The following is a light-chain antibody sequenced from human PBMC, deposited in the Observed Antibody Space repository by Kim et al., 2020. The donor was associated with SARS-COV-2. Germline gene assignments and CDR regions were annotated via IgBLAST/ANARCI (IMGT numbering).Light chain of an antibody. CDR1: SLRSYY. V-gene: IGLV3-19*01. Sequence: SSELTQDPAVSVALGQTVRITCQGDSLRSYYASWYQQKPGQAPVLVIYGKNNRPSGIPDRFSGSSSGNTASLTITGAQAEDEADYYCNSRDSSGNHLVFGAG. CDR2: GKN. CDR3: NSRDSSGNHLV. J-gene: IGLJ2*01.